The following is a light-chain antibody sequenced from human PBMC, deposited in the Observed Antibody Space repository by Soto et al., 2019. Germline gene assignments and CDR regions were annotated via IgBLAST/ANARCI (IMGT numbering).Light chain of an antibody. CDR2: AAS. J-gene: IGKJ3*01. Sequence: DIQMTQSPSSLSASVGDRVTITCRASQSISSYLNWYQQKPGKAPKLLIYAASSLQSGVPSRFSGSGSGTDFTLTISSLQPEDFATYYCQQSYSTPVFTFGPGNKVDIK. CDR1: QSISSY. V-gene: IGKV1-39*01. CDR3: QQSYSTPVFT.